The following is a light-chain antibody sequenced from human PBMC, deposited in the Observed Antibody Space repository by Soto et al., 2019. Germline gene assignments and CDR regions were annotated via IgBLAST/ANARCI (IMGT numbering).Light chain of an antibody. J-gene: IGKJ2*01. CDR3: MQGTQSPYT. V-gene: IGKV2-24*01. Sequence: EIVMTQTPLSSPVTLGQPASISCRSSQSLVHGDGNTYLTWLQQRPGQPPRLLISKISNRFSGVPDRFSGSGAGTDFTLKISRVEAEDVGDYYCMQGTQSPYTFGQGTKLEIK. CDR2: KIS. CDR1: QSLVHGDGNTY.